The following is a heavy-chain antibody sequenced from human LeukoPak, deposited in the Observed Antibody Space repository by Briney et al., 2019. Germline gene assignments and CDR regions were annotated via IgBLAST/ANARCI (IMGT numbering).Heavy chain of an antibody. Sequence: GESLKISCKGSGYNFNTYWIGWVRQMPGKGLEWMGIIYPGDSDTTYSPSFQGQVTISADKSISTAYLQWSSLKASDSAMYYCGRIPAAGSLKGSFDIWGQGTMVTVSS. V-gene: IGHV5-51*01. CDR3: GRIPAAGSLKGSFDI. CDR2: IYPGDSDT. J-gene: IGHJ3*02. D-gene: IGHD6-13*01. CDR1: GYNFNTYW.